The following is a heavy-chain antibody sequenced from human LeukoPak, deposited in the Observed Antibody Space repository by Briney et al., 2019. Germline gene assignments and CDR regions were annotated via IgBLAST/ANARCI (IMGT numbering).Heavy chain of an antibody. J-gene: IGHJ4*02. CDR1: GFTFGNYA. D-gene: IGHD3-16*01. CDR3: AKGPQGD. Sequence: PGGSLRLSCAASGFTFGNYAMSWVRQAPGKGLQWVSAIDSGGGTYYANSVKGRFTISRDNSKNTLYLQLNSLRAEDTAVYYCAKGPQGDWGQGALVTVSS. CDR2: IDSGGGT. V-gene: IGHV3-23*01.